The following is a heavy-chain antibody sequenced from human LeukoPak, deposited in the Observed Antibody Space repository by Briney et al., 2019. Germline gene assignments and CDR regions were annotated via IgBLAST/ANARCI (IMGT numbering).Heavy chain of an antibody. CDR2: IKTDGVTT. V-gene: IGHV3-74*01. Sequence: QPGGSLRLSCAASGFTLSNYWMHWVRQAPGKGLVWVSRIKTDGVTTNYADSVKGRFTISRDNAKNTLYLQMNSLRAEDTAVYYCAKGPYYDFWSGYYPVDYWGQGTLVTVSS. J-gene: IGHJ4*02. D-gene: IGHD3-3*01. CDR1: GFTLSNYW. CDR3: AKGPYYDFWSGYYPVDY.